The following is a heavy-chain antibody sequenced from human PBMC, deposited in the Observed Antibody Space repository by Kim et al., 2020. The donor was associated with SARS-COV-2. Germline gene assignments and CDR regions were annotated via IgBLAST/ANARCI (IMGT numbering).Heavy chain of an antibody. V-gene: IGHV3-21*01. Sequence: GGSLRLSCAASGFTFSSYSMNWVRQAPGTGLEWVSSISTSSSYIYYADSVKGRFTISRDNAENSLYLQMNSLRAEDTAVYYCARPYYYGSGSDLDAFDIWRQVTMVTVSS. CDR1: GFTFSSYS. J-gene: IGHJ3*02. D-gene: IGHD3-10*01. CDR3: ARPYYYGSGSDLDAFDI. CDR2: ISTSSSYI.